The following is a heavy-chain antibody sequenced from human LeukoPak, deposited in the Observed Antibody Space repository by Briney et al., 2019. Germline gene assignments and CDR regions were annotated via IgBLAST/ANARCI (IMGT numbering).Heavy chain of an antibody. Sequence: SETLSLTCAVYGGSFSGYYWSWIRQPPGKGLEWIGEINHSGSTNYNPSLKSRVTISVDTSKNQFSLKLSSVTAADTAVFYCARGYSSGWYFGEYYFDYWGQGTLVTVSS. J-gene: IGHJ4*02. CDR3: ARGYSSGWYFGEYYFDY. CDR1: GGSFSGYY. CDR2: INHSGST. V-gene: IGHV4-34*01. D-gene: IGHD6-19*01.